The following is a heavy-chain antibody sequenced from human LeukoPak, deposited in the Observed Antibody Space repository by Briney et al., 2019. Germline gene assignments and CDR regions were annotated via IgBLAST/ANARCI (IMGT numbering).Heavy chain of an antibody. J-gene: IGHJ4*02. D-gene: IGHD4-11*01. V-gene: IGHV4-39*01. Sequence: SETLSLTCTVSGGSISSSSYYRGWIRQPPGKGLEWIGSIYYSGSTYYSPSLKSRVTMSVDTSKNQFSLKLSSVTAADTAVYYCARHGGTRVTLVEVYYFDYWGQGTLVTVSS. CDR1: GGSISSSSYY. CDR2: IYYSGST. CDR3: ARHGGTRVTLVEVYYFDY.